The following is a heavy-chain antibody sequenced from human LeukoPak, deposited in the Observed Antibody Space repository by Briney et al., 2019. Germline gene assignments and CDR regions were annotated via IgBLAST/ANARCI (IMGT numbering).Heavy chain of an antibody. D-gene: IGHD3-22*01. J-gene: IGHJ4*02. CDR3: ARLHHDSSGYYLDY. Sequence: PGGSLRLSCAASGFTVSSNFVSWVRQAPGKGLEWVSVIYSADTTYYADSVKGRFTISRDNSKNTLYLQMNSLRVEDTAVYYCARLHHDSSGYYLDYWGQGTLVTVSS. CDR1: GFTVSSNF. V-gene: IGHV3-53*01. CDR2: IYSADTT.